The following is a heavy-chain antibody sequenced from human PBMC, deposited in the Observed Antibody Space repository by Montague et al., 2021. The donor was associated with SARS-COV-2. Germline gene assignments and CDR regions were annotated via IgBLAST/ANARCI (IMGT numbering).Heavy chain of an antibody. Sequence: TLSLTCTVSGGSISSGGYYWSWIRQHPGKDLEWIGYNYYSGSTYYYPTLKSRVTISVDTTKNQFSLNLSSVTAADTAVYYCARVDTVRVYWFDPWGQGTLVTVSS. D-gene: IGHD5-18*01. V-gene: IGHV4-31*03. J-gene: IGHJ5*02. CDR3: ARVDTVRVYWFDP. CDR2: NYYSGST. CDR1: GGSISSGGYY.